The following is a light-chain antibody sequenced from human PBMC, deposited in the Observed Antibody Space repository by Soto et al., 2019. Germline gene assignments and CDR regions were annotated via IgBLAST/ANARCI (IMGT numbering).Light chain of an antibody. V-gene: IGLV2-8*01. CDR2: EVS. CDR1: SSDVGGYNY. CDR3: SSYAGSNNSFDYV. Sequence: SVLTQPPSASGSPGQSVTISCTGTSSDVGGYNYVSWYQQHPGKAPKLMIYEVSKRPSGVPDRFSGSKSGNTASLTVSGLQAEDEAEYYCSSYAGSNNSFDYVCGTGTKVTVL. J-gene: IGLJ1*01.